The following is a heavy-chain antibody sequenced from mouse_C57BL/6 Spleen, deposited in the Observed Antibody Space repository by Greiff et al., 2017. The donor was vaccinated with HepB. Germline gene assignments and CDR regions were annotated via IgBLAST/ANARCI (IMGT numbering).Heavy chain of an antibody. V-gene: IGHV1-69*01. D-gene: IGHD2-3*01. CDR2: IDPSDSYT. Sequence: QVQLKQPGAELVMPGASVKLSCKASGYTFTSYWMHWVKQRPGQGLEWIGEIDPSDSYTNYNQKFKGKSTLTVDKSSSTAYMQLSSLTSEDSAVYYCARDDGYPRYAMDYWGQGTSVTVSS. CDR1: GYTFTSYW. CDR3: ARDDGYPRYAMDY. J-gene: IGHJ4*01.